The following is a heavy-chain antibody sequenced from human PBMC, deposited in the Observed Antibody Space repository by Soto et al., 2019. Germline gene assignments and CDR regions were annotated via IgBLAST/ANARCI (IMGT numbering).Heavy chain of an antibody. Sequence: GGSLKLSCAASGFTFTRYSMNWVRQAPGKGLEWVSSISSTTNYIYYGDSMKGRFTISRDNAKNSLYLEMNSLRAEDTAVYYCARESEDLTSNFDYWGQGTLVTVPS. V-gene: IGHV3-21*06. CDR2: ISSTTNYI. CDR1: GFTFTRYS. CDR3: ARESEDLTSNFDY. J-gene: IGHJ4*02.